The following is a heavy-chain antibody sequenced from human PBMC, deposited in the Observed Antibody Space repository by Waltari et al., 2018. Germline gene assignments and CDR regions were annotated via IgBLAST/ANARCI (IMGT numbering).Heavy chain of an antibody. CDR3: AKPGGSYWYFDL. D-gene: IGHD2-15*01. Sequence: EVQLLESGGGLVQPGGSLRLSCAASGFTFSSYAMSWFRQAPGKGLEWVSAISGSGGSTYYADSVKGRFTISRDNSKNTLYLQMNSLRAEDTAVYYCAKPGGSYWYFDLWGRGTLVTVSS. V-gene: IGHV3-23*01. CDR2: ISGSGGST. J-gene: IGHJ2*01. CDR1: GFTFSSYA.